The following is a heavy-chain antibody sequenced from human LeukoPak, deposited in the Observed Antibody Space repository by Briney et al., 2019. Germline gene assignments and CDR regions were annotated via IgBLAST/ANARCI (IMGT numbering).Heavy chain of an antibody. V-gene: IGHV3-11*04. CDR1: GFTFSDYY. D-gene: IGHD2-2*02. J-gene: IGHJ4*02. CDR3: ARDRGAAIPYYCDY. CDR2: ISSSGSTI. Sequence: GGSLRLSCAASGFTFSDYYMSWIRQAPGKGLEWVSYISSSGSTIYYADSVKGRFTISRDNAKNSLYLQMNSLRVEDTAVYYCARDRGAAIPYYCDYWGQGTLVTVSS.